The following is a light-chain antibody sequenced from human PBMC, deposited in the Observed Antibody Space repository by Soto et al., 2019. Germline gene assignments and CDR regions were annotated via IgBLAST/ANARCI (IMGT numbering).Light chain of an antibody. CDR3: SSYTASSTLV. CDR2: DVS. Sequence: QSALTQPASVSGSPGQSITISCIGTSSDVGGYNFVSWYQQQPGKAPKLMIYDVSNRPSGVSNRFSGSKSGNTASLTISGLQAEDEADYYCSSYTASSTLVFGGGTKVTVL. CDR1: SSDVGGYNF. V-gene: IGLV2-14*01. J-gene: IGLJ3*02.